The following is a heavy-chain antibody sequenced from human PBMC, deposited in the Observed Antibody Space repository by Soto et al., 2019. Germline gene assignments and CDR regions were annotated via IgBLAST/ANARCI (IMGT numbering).Heavy chain of an antibody. D-gene: IGHD2-2*01. CDR1: GFTFSGSA. CDR3: ARDYCSSTSCLSAGFDP. Sequence: EVQLVESGGGLVQPGGSLKLSCAASGFTFSGSAMHWVRQASGKGLEWVGRIRSKANSYATAYAASVKGRFTISRDTSKNTLYLQMNSLRAEDTAVYYCARDYCSSTSCLSAGFDPWGQGSLVTVSS. CDR2: IRSKANSYAT. J-gene: IGHJ5*02. V-gene: IGHV3-73*02.